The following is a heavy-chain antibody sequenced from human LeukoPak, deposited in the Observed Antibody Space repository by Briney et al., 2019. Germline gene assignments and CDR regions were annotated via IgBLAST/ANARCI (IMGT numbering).Heavy chain of an antibody. CDR1: GFTFSSYA. D-gene: IGHD1-26*01. CDR3: ARDSGGSYENYFDY. J-gene: IGHJ4*02. Sequence: PGGSLRLSCAASGFTFSSYAMSWVRQAPGKGLEWVSAISGSGGSTYYADSVKGRFTISRDNAKNSLYLQMNSLRVEDTAVYYCARDSGGSYENYFDYWGQGTLVTVSS. V-gene: IGHV3-23*01. CDR2: ISGSGGST.